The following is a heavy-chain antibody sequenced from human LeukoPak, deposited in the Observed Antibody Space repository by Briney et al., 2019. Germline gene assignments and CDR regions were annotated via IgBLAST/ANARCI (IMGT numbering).Heavy chain of an antibody. V-gene: IGHV4-34*01. CDR1: GGSFSGYY. Sequence: SETLSLTCAVYGGSFSGYYWSWIRQPPWKGLEWIGEINHSGSTNYNPSLKSRVTISVDTSKNQFSLKLSSVTAADTAVYYCARLPKIAAPFDYWGQGTLVTVSS. J-gene: IGHJ4*02. D-gene: IGHD6-13*01. CDR3: ARLPKIAAPFDY. CDR2: INHSGST.